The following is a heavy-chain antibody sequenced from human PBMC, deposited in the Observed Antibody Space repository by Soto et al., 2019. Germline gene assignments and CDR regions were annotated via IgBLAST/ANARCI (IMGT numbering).Heavy chain of an antibody. CDR1: GGSISSSNW. J-gene: IGHJ2*01. D-gene: IGHD2-2*03. Sequence: QVQLQESGPGLVKPSGTLSLTCVVSGGSISSSNWWSWVRQPPGKGLEWIGEIYHRGSTNYNPSLKNRVIMLVDKSKNQFFLNLTSVTAADTAVYYCARWMRGFDIWGRGTLVTVS. CDR3: ARWMRGFDI. CDR2: IYHRGST. V-gene: IGHV4-4*02.